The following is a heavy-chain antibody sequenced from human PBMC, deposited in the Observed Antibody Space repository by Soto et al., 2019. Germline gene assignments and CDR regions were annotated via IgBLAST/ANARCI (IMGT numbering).Heavy chain of an antibody. D-gene: IGHD4-17*01. Sequence: ASVKVSCKAAGYTFTSDGSSWVRQAPGQGLEWMGWISAYNGNTNYAQKLQGRVTMTTDTSTSTAYMELRSLRSDDTAVYYCARDLSYGTFDYWGQGTLVTVSS. CDR2: ISAYNGNT. V-gene: IGHV1-18*01. J-gene: IGHJ4*02. CDR1: GYTFTSDG. CDR3: ARDLSYGTFDY.